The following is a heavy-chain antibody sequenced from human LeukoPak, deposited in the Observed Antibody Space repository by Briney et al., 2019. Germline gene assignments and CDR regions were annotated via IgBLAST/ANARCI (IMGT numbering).Heavy chain of an antibody. D-gene: IGHD6-19*01. CDR2: INHSGST. CDR3: AGVGSGWYGGGDY. Sequence: SETLSLTCAVYGGSFSGYYWSWIRQPPGKGLEWIGEINHSGSTNYNPSLKSRVTISVDTSKNQFSLKLSSVTAADTAVYYCAGVGSGWYGGGDYWGQGTLVTVSS. V-gene: IGHV4-34*01. CDR1: GGSFSGYY. J-gene: IGHJ4*02.